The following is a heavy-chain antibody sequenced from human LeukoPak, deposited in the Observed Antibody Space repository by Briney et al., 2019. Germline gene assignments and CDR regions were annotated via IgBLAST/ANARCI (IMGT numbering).Heavy chain of an antibody. V-gene: IGHV1-18*01. CDR1: GYTFTSYG. CDR3: ARNQYDYVWGSYRFDY. CDR2: ISAYNGNT. J-gene: IGHJ4*02. D-gene: IGHD3-16*02. Sequence: ASVKVSCKASGYTFTSYGISWVRQAPGQGLEWMGWISAYNGNTNYAQKLQGRATMTTDTSTSTAYMELRSLRSDDTAVYYCARNQYDYVWGSYRFDYWGQGTLVTVSS.